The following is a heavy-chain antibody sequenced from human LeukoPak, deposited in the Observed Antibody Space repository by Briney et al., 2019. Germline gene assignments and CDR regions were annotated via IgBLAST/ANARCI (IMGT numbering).Heavy chain of an antibody. J-gene: IGHJ4*02. CDR3: ASDQAKTCYDYVWGSYRYDY. CDR1: GGSISSSSYY. V-gene: IGHV4-39*07. CDR2: IYYSGST. D-gene: IGHD3-16*02. Sequence: SETLSLTCTVSGGSISSSSYYWGWIRQPPGKGLEWIGSIYYSGSTYYNPSLKSRVTISVDTSKNQFSLKLSSVTAADTAVYYCASDQAKTCYDYVWGSYRYDYWGQGTLVTVSS.